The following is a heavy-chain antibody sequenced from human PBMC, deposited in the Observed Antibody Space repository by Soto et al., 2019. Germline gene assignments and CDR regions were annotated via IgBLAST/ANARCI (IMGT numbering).Heavy chain of an antibody. V-gene: IGHV2-5*01. D-gene: IGHD3-22*01. J-gene: IGHJ4*02. CDR2: IYWNDDK. CDR3: AHGSGYSFFDY. Sequence: SGPTREPTQTLTLTCTFSGFSLSTSGVGVGWIRQPPGKALEWLALIYWNDDKRYSPSLKSRLTITKDTSKNQVVLTMTNMDPVDTATYYCAHGSGYSFFDYWGQGTLVTVSS. CDR1: GFSLSTSGVG.